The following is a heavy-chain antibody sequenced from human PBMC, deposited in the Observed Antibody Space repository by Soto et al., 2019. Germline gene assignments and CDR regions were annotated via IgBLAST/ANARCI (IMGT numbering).Heavy chain of an antibody. Sequence: SVKVSCKASGGTFSSYAISWVRQAPGQGLEWMGGIIPIFGTANYAQKFQGRVTITADKSTSTAYMELSSLRSEDTAVYYCAREVDPYWYSDLWGRGTLVTVSS. J-gene: IGHJ2*01. CDR1: GGTFSSYA. CDR3: AREVDPYWYSDL. CDR2: IIPIFGTA. V-gene: IGHV1-69*06. D-gene: IGHD2-2*01.